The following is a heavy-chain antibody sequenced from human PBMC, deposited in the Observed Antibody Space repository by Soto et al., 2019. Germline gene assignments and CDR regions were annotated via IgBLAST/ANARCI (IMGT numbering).Heavy chain of an antibody. Sequence: PSETLSLTCAVSGDSISSGGYFWSWIRQPPGKGLEWIGYIYHSGSTYYNPSFKSRVTISIDRSKNQFSLKLSSVTAADTAVYYCAAGGGLPRYYWGQGTLVTVSS. D-gene: IGHD5-12*01. J-gene: IGHJ4*02. CDR1: GDSISSGGYF. CDR2: IYHSGST. CDR3: AAGGGLPRYY. V-gene: IGHV4-30-2*01.